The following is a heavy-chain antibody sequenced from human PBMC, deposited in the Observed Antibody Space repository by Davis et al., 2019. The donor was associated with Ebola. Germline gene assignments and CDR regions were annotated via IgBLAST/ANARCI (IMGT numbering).Heavy chain of an antibody. V-gene: IGHV1-69*13. CDR2: IIPIFGTA. J-gene: IGHJ4*02. D-gene: IGHD4-17*01. CDR1: GGTFSSYA. CDR3: ARDRSTVTRGYFDY. Sequence: SAKVSCKASGGTFSSYAISWVRQAPGQGLEWMGGIIPIFGTANYAQKFQGRVTITADESTSTAYMELSSLRSDDTAVYYCARDRSTVTRGYFDYWGQGTLVTVSS.